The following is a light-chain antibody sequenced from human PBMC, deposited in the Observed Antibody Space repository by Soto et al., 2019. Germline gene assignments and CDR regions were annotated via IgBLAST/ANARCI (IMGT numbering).Light chain of an antibody. J-gene: IGLJ1*01. V-gene: IGLV2-14*01. CDR2: DVS. CDR3: SSYTSSSTLYV. CDR1: SSDFGGYNY. Sequence: QSALTQPASVSGSPGQSITISCTGTSSDFGGYNYVSWYQQHPGKAPKLMIYDVSNRPSGVSNRFSGSKSGNTASLTISGLRAEDEADYYCSSYTSSSTLYVFGTGTKVTVL.